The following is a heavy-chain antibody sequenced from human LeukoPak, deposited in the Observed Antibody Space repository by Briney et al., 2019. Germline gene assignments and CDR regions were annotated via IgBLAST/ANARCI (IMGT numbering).Heavy chain of an antibody. J-gene: IGHJ3*02. Sequence: ASVKVSCKASGYTFTSYGISWVRPAPGQGLEWMGWISAYNGNTNYAQKLQGRVTMTTDTSTSTAYMELRSLRSDDTAVYYCAMGSRPLMIYQLLYHRWDAFDIWGQGTMVTVSS. CDR2: ISAYNGNT. V-gene: IGHV1-18*01. D-gene: IGHD2-2*02. CDR3: AMGSRPLMIYQLLYHRWDAFDI. CDR1: GYTFTSYG.